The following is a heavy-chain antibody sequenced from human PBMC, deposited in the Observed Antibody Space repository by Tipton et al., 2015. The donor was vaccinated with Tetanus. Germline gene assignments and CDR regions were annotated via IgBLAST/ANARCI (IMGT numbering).Heavy chain of an antibody. D-gene: IGHD3-3*01. CDR1: GFTFSSYG. CDR3: ARDETYYDFWSGYSSGYYGMDV. J-gene: IGHJ6*02. CDR2: ISYDGSNK. V-gene: IGHV3-30*19. Sequence: SGFTFSSYGMHWVRQAPGKGLEWVAVISYDGSNKYYADSVKGRFTISRDNSKNTLYLQMNSLRAEDTAVYYCARDETYYDFWSGYSSGYYGMDVWGQGTTVTVSS.